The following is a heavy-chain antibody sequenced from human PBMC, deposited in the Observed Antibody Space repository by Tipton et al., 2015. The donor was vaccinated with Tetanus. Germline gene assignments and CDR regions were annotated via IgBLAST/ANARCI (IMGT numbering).Heavy chain of an antibody. CDR1: GGSISSSNW. D-gene: IGHD3-22*01. CDR3: AGADRSMAYFDY. CDR2: IYHTGGT. Sequence: SLRLSCAVSGGSISSSNWWSWVRQPPGKGLEWIGEIYHTGGTNYNPSLKSRVTILVDKSKNQFSLKMSSVTAADTAVYYCAGADRSMAYFDYWGQGALVTVSS. V-gene: IGHV4-4*02. J-gene: IGHJ4*02.